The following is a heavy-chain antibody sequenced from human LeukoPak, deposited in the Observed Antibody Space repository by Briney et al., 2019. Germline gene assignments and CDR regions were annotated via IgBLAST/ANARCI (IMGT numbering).Heavy chain of an antibody. D-gene: IGHD6-13*01. CDR3: ARRADSSSWYSVSFDY. V-gene: IGHV4-4*02. Sequence: NPSETLSLTCAVSGGSISSSNWWSWVRQPPGKGLEWIGEIYHSGSTNYNPSLKSRVTISVDTSKNQFSLKLSSVTAADTAVYYCARRADSSSWYSVSFDYWGQGTLVTVSS. J-gene: IGHJ4*02. CDR1: GGSISSSNW. CDR2: IYHSGST.